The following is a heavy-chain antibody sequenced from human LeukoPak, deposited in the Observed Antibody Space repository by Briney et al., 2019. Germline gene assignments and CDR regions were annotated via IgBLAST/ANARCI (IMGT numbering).Heavy chain of an antibody. D-gene: IGHD3-10*01. CDR1: GGSISNYD. CDR3: ARDLNYYGSGSYGAYYYYYMDV. Sequence: ASETLSLTCTVSGGSISNYDWSWIRQPPGKGLEWIGYIYYSGSTNYNPSLKSRVTISVDTSKNQFSLKLSSVTGADTAVYYCARDLNYYGSGSYGAYYYYYMDVWGKGTTVTISS. J-gene: IGHJ6*03. CDR2: IYYSGST. V-gene: IGHV4-59*01.